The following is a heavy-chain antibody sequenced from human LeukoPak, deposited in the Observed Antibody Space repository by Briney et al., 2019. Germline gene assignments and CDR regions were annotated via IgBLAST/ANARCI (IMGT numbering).Heavy chain of an antibody. Sequence: ASVKVSCKASGGTFSSYAISWVRQAPGQGLEWMGGIIPIFGTANYAQKFQGRVTITADESTSTAYMELSSLRSEDTAAYYCATHSDGGSSWYEDASDIWGQGTMVTVSS. CDR1: GGTFSSYA. CDR3: ATHSDGGSSWYEDASDI. D-gene: IGHD6-13*01. CDR2: IIPIFGTA. V-gene: IGHV1-69*13. J-gene: IGHJ3*02.